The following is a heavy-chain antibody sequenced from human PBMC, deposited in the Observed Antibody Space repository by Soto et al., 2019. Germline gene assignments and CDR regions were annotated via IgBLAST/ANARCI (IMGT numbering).Heavy chain of an antibody. CDR2: IIPILGIA. D-gene: IGHD4-4*01. J-gene: IGHJ4*02. CDR1: GGTFSSYT. Sequence: SVKVSCKASGGTFSSYTISWVRQAPGQGLEWMGRIIPILGIANYAQKFQGRVTITADKSTSTAYMELSSLRSEDTAVYYCSTEVTRPTYYFDYWGQGTLVTVAS. CDR3: STEVTRPTYYFDY. V-gene: IGHV1-69*02.